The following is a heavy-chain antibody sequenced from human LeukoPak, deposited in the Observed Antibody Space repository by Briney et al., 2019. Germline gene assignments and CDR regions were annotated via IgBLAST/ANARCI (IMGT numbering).Heavy chain of an antibody. Sequence: PSETLSPTCTVSGGSISSYYWSWIRQPPGKGLEWIGYIYYSGSTNYNPSLKSRVTISVDTSKNQFSLKLSSVTAADTAVYYCARVLDYGGSTFDYWGQGTLVTVSS. CDR2: IYYSGST. D-gene: IGHD4-23*01. CDR1: GGSISSYY. J-gene: IGHJ4*02. CDR3: ARVLDYGGSTFDY. V-gene: IGHV4-59*01.